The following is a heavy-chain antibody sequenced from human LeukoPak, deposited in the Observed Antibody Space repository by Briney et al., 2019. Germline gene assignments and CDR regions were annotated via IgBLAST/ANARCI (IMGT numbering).Heavy chain of an antibody. J-gene: IGHJ5*02. CDR3: ARGSSSWYENWFDP. Sequence: SETLSLTCTVSGGSISSYYWSWIRQPPGKELKWFGYIYYSGSTNYNPSLKSRVTISVDTSKNQFSLKLSSVTAADTAVYYCARGSSSWYENWFDPWGQGTLVTVSS. D-gene: IGHD6-13*01. CDR1: GGSISSYY. V-gene: IGHV4-59*01. CDR2: IYYSGST.